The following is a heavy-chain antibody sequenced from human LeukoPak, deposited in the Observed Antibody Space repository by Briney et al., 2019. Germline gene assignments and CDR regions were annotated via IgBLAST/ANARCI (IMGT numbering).Heavy chain of an antibody. D-gene: IGHD3-10*01. Sequence: KPSATLSLTCTVSGGSTSRSYWSWIRQPPGKGLEWMGYIYYSGSTNCNPSIKSRVTISVDSSKNQCSRKLSSVAASDTAVYYSAGLTPYYYGSGSYYGFDYWGQGTLVTVSS. CDR1: GGSTSRSY. CDR2: IYYSGST. CDR3: AGLTPYYYGSGSYYGFDY. V-gene: IGHV4-59*08. J-gene: IGHJ4*02.